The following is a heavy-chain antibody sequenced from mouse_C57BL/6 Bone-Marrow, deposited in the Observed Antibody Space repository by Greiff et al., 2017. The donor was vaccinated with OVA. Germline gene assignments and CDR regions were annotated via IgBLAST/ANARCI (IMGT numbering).Heavy chain of an antibody. CDR2: IYPGSGST. V-gene: IGHV1-55*01. CDR3: ARGHSGYYGVYFDY. J-gene: IGHJ2*01. Sequence: QVQLQQPGAELVKPGASVKMSCKASGYTFTSYWITWVKQRPGQGLEWIGDIYPGSGSTNYNEKFKSKATLTVDTSSSTAYMQLSSLTSEDSAVYYCARGHSGYYGVYFDYWGQGTTLTVSS. D-gene: IGHD1-1*01. CDR1: GYTFTSYW.